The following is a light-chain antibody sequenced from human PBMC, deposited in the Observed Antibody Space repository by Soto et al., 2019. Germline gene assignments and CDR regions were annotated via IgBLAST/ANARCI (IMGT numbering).Light chain of an antibody. CDR3: QQYGTSAGT. Sequence: EIVMTQSPATLSASPGERATLSCRASQSVRSNLAWYQQKPGQAPRLLIYGASTRATGTPARFSGSGSGTEFTLTISRLEPEDFAVYYCQQYGTSAGTFGQGTKVDIK. CDR2: GAS. J-gene: IGKJ1*01. CDR1: QSVRSN. V-gene: IGKV3-15*01.